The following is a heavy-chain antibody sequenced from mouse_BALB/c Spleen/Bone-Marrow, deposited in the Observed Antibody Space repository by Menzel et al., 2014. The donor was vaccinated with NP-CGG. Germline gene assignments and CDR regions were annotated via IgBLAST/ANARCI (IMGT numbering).Heavy chain of an antibody. CDR2: IDPENGNT. CDR1: GFNIKDYY. CDR3: TRWVYYGSSYFDY. V-gene: IGHV14-1*02. D-gene: IGHD1-1*01. Sequence: EVQLQQSGAEFVRPGALVKLSCNASGFNIKDYYMHWVKQRPEQGLEWIGWIDPENGNTIYDPKFPGKASITADTSSNTAYLQLSSLTSEDTAVYYCTRWVYYGSSYFDYCGQGATLTVSS. J-gene: IGHJ2*01.